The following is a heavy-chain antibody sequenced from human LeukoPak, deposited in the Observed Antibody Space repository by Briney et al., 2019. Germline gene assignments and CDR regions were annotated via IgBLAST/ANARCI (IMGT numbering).Heavy chain of an antibody. CDR3: ARARQNPYFEERRRGNWFDP. J-gene: IGHJ5*02. CDR1: GFTFDDYW. Sequence: GGSLRLSCGASGFTFDDYWMSWVRQAPGKGLEWVSGINWNGGSTGYADSVKGRFTISRDNAKNSLYLQMNSLRAEDTALYYCARARQNPYFEERRRGNWFDPWGQGTLVTVSS. V-gene: IGHV3-20*04. CDR2: INWNGGST. D-gene: IGHD3-9*01.